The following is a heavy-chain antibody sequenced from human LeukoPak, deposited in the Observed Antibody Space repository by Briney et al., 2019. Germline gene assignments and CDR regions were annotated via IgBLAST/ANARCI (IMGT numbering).Heavy chain of an antibody. CDR1: GFTFSDYY. Sequence: TTGGSLRLSCAASGFTFSDYYMSWIRQAPGKGLEWVSYISSSGSTIYYADSVKGRFTISRDNAKNSLCLQMNSLRAEDTAVYYCARGGFLSSSWYPPFDYWGQGTLVTVSS. V-gene: IGHV3-11*01. CDR3: ARGGFLSSSWYPPFDY. D-gene: IGHD6-13*01. CDR2: ISSSGSTI. J-gene: IGHJ4*02.